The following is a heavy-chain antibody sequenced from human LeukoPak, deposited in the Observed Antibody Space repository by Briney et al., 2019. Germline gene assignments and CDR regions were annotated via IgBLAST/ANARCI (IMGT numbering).Heavy chain of an antibody. J-gene: IGHJ4*02. V-gene: IGHV3-23*01. CDR2: ISRSGGST. CDR1: GFTFSSYA. Sequence: GGSLRLSCAASGFTFSSYAMSWVRQAPGKGLEWVSAISRSGGSTYYADSVKGRFTISRDNSKNTLYLQMNSLRAEDTAVYYCAKGHCYGIAAAAYFDYWGQGTLVTVSS. D-gene: IGHD6-13*01. CDR3: AKGHCYGIAAAAYFDY.